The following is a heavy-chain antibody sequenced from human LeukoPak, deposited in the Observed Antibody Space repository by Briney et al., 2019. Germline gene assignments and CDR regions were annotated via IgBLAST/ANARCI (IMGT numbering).Heavy chain of an antibody. CDR3: ARGAVLFDY. Sequence: SETLSLTCTVSGDSISSGGYYWSWIRQHPGKGLEWIGYIYYSGSTYYNPSLKSRVTISVDTSKNQLSLKLSSATAADTAVYYCARGAVLFDYWGQGTLVTVSS. V-gene: IGHV4-31*03. CDR1: GDSISSGGYY. D-gene: IGHD6-19*01. CDR2: IYYSGST. J-gene: IGHJ4*02.